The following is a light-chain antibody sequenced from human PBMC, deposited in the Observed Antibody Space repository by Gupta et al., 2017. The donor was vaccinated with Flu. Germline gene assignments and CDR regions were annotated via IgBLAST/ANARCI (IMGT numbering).Light chain of an antibody. CDR3: AAWDDSLSGYV. J-gene: IGLJ1*01. CDR1: SSNIGSNY. V-gene: IGLV1-47*01. Sequence: RVTISCSGSSSNIGSNYVYWYQQLPGTAPKLLIYRNNQRPSGVPDRFSGSKSGTSASLAISGLRSEDEADYYCAAWDDSLSGYVFGTGTKVTVL. CDR2: RNN.